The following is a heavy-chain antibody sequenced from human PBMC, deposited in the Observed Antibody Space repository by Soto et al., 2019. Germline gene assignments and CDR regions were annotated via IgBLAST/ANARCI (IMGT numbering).Heavy chain of an antibody. CDR1: GGSISSSSYY. D-gene: IGHD4-4*01. CDR2: IYYNENT. V-gene: IGHV4-39*01. CDR3: ARLPVVSWTTVAFDY. J-gene: IGHJ4*02. Sequence: QLQLQESGPGLVKPSETLSLTCTVSGGSISSSSYYWGWIRQPPGKGLEWIGTIYYNENTYYNPSLKSRVTISVDTSKNQFSLKLSSVTAADTAVYYCARLPVVSWTTVAFDYWGQGTLVTVSS.